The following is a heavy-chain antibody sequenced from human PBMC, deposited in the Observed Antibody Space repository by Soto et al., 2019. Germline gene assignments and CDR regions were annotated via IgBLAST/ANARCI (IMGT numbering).Heavy chain of an antibody. D-gene: IGHD3-16*01. J-gene: IGHJ1*01. CDR2: IYPGDSDT. Sequence: GESLKISCKGSGYSFTSYWIAWVRQMPGKGLEWMGIIYPGDSDTRYSPSFQGQVTISADKSISTAYLQWSSLKASDTAMYYCATPPPTRLRAFQHWLQGTLVPVCS. CDR3: ATPPPTRLRAFQH. V-gene: IGHV5-51*01. CDR1: GYSFTSYW.